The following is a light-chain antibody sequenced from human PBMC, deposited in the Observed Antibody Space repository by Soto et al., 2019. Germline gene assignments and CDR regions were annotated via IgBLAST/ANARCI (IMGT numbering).Light chain of an antibody. Sequence: QSVLTQPASVSGSPGQSITISCTGTSSDVAGYNYVSWYQQDPGKAPKLMIYEVSNRHSGVSNRFSGSKSGNTASLTISGLQAEDEADHYCSLYTSSSTLNVFGTGTKVTVL. CDR2: EVS. CDR3: SLYTSSSTLNV. J-gene: IGLJ1*01. V-gene: IGLV2-14*01. CDR1: SSDVAGYNY.